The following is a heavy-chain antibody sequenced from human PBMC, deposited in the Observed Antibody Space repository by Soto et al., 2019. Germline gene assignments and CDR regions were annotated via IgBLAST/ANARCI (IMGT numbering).Heavy chain of an antibody. CDR3: APRPGAPVCRGPPPLDP. V-gene: IGHV2-5*02. D-gene: IGHD3-10*01. J-gene: IGHJ5*02. Sequence: QITLKESGPTLVKPKQTLTLTCTFTGFSLTTPGVGVGWFRQPPGKPLEWLALIYWDDDKRYSPSLSSRLAITKDPPKNPVVLNFTKLDPVDPATYYRAPRPGAPVCRGPPPLDPWGQGTLVIVSS. CDR2: IYWDDDK. CDR1: GFSLTTPGVG.